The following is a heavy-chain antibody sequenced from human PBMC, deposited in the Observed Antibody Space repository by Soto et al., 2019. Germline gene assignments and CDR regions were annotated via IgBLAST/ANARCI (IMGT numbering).Heavy chain of an antibody. J-gene: IGHJ3*02. Sequence: SVKVSCKAPGGTFSSYAISWVRQAPGQGLEWMGGIIPIFGTANYAQKFQGRVTITADESTSTAYMELSSLRSEDAAVYYCARAHYYDSSGQGHDAFDIWGQGTMVTVSS. D-gene: IGHD3-22*01. CDR3: ARAHYYDSSGQGHDAFDI. CDR1: GGTFSSYA. CDR2: IIPIFGTA. V-gene: IGHV1-69*13.